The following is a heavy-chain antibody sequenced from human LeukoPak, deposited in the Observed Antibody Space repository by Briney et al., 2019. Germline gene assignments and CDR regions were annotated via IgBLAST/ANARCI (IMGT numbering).Heavy chain of an antibody. CDR1: GGSISISSYY. D-gene: IGHD5-12*01. CDR3: ARVSGYDWESFYDY. J-gene: IGHJ4*02. V-gene: IGHV4-61*03. CDR2: IYYSGST. Sequence: SETLSLTCTVSGGSISISSYYWGWIRQPPGKGLEWIGYIYYSGSTNYNPSLKSRVTISVDTSKNHFSMKLNSVTAADTAVYYCARVSGYDWESFYDYWGQGTLVTVSS.